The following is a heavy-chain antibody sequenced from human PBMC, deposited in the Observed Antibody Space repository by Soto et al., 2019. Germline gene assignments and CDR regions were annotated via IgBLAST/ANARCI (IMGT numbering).Heavy chain of an antibody. CDR1: GFTFSDYY. CDR3: AREYSGSWYGRFDP. V-gene: IGHV3-11*06. Sequence: GGSLRLSCAASGFTFSDYYMNWIRQAPGKGLEWVSYISSTSSYTNYADSVKGQFTNSRDNAKNSLYLQMNSLRAEDTAVYYCAREYSGSWYGRFDPWGQGTLVTVSS. D-gene: IGHD6-13*01. J-gene: IGHJ5*02. CDR2: ISSTSSYT.